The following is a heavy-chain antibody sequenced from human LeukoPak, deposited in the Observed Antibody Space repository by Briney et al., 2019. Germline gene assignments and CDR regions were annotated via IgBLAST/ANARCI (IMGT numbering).Heavy chain of an antibody. D-gene: IGHD5-24*01. CDR3: ARDRRWLQWDYYYYYMDV. CDR1: GFTFSSYE. CDR2: ISSSGSTI. Sequence: GGSLRLSCAASGFTFSSYEMNWVRQAPGKGLEWVSYISSSGSTIYYADSVKGRFTISRDNAKNSLYLQMNSLRAEDTAVYYCARDRRWLQWDYYYYYMDVWGKGTTVTISS. V-gene: IGHV3-48*03. J-gene: IGHJ6*03.